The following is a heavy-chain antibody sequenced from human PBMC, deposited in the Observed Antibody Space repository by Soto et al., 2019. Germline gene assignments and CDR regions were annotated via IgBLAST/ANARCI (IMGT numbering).Heavy chain of an antibody. Sequence: QVQLVQSGAEVKKPGASVKVSCTASGYTFKSFYMHWLRQAPGQGLEWIGMINPTAGSVSFAQKFQDRVTLTTDRPTSTVYMELSSLTREDTAVYFCARDFGRHGAVDTTGWFDPWGQGTLVTVSS. CDR1: GYTFKSFY. V-gene: IGHV1-46*02. CDR2: INPTAGSV. J-gene: IGHJ5*02. D-gene: IGHD3-3*01. CDR3: ARDFGRHGAVDTTGWFDP.